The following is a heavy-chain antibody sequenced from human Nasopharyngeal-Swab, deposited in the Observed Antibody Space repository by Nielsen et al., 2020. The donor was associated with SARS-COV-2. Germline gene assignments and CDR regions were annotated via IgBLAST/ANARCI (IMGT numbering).Heavy chain of an antibody. CDR1: GGSLSGYY. Sequence: SQTLSLTCAVYGGSLSGYYWSWIRQPPGKGLEWIGEINQSESTNHNPSLKSRVTISVDKSKNQFSLKMNSVTAADTAVYYCARHSLWFGELSNWFDPWGQGTLVTVSS. CDR2: INQSEST. V-gene: IGHV4-34*01. D-gene: IGHD3-10*01. J-gene: IGHJ5*02. CDR3: ARHSLWFGELSNWFDP.